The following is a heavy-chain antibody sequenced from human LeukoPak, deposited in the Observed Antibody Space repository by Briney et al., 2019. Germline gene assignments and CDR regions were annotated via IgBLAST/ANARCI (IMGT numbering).Heavy chain of an antibody. V-gene: IGHV1-2*02. CDR2: INPNSGGT. CDR1: GYTFSNYG. D-gene: IGHD6-19*01. CDR3: ARLIAVAGNYFDY. Sequence: GASVKVSCKASGYTFSNYGISWVRQAPGQGLEWMGWINPNSGGTNYAQKFQGRVTMTRDTSISTAYMELSRLRSDDTAVYYCARLIAVAGNYFDYWGQGTLVTVSS. J-gene: IGHJ4*02.